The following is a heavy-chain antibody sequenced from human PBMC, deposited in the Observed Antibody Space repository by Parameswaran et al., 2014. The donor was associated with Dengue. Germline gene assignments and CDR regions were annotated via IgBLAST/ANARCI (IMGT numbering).Heavy chain of an antibody. V-gene: IGHV3-21*01. Sequence: KWIRQPPGKGLEWVSSISSSSSYIYYADSVKGRFTISRDNAKNSLYLQMNSLRAEDTAVYYCARDPSRLIPPYFDYWGQGTLVTVSS. CDR2: ISSSSSYI. J-gene: IGHJ4*02. D-gene: IGHD3-16*01. CDR3: ARDPSRLIPPYFDY.